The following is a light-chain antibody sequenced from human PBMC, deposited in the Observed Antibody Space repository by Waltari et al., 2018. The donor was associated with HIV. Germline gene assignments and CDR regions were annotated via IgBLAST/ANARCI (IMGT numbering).Light chain of an antibody. Sequence: QSALTQPASVSGSPGQSITISCTGTSSDIGIYNYVSWYQQHPGKAPKLLIYEVNNRPAGVSYRFSGSKSGTTASLAISGLQAEDEADYYCTSYTTRSTVIFGGGTSVTVL. CDR1: SSDIGIYNY. J-gene: IGLJ2*01. CDR2: EVN. CDR3: TSYTTRSTVI. V-gene: IGLV2-14*01.